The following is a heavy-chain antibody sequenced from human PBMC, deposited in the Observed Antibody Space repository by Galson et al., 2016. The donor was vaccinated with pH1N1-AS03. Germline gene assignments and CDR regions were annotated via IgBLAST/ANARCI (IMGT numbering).Heavy chain of an antibody. Sequence: SVKVSCKASGYTFTDYALSWVRQAPGQGLEWMGWIRTYNGDANDAEKFQRRVTMTTDTSTSTAFMELRGLRSDDTAVYYCARAAPFDPWGHGTLVIVSS. CDR1: GYTFTDYA. CDR3: ARAAPFDP. J-gene: IGHJ5*02. V-gene: IGHV1-18*04. D-gene: IGHD2-15*01. CDR2: IRTYNGDA.